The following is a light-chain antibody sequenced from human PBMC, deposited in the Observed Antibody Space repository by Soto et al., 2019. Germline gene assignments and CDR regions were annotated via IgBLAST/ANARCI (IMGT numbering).Light chain of an antibody. V-gene: IGKV1-27*01. J-gene: IGKJ4*01. CDR3: QKSSGASLT. CDR2: GAS. Sequence: DIQMTQFPSSLSASVGDRVTITCRASQGISNYLAWYQQKPGKVPELLIYGASTLQSGVPSRFSGSGSGTDFTLTITSLQPEDVATYYGQKSSGASLTFGGGTKVEIK. CDR1: QGISNY.